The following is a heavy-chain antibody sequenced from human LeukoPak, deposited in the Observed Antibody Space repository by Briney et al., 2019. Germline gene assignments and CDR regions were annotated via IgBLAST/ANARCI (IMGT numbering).Heavy chain of an antibody. CDR3: ARGLGKYCSGGSCYPPANY. V-gene: IGHV3-33*01. D-gene: IGHD2-15*01. CDR1: GFTFSSYG. CDR2: IWYDGSNK. Sequence: GGSLRLSCAASGFTFSSYGMHWARQAPGKGLEWVAVIWYDGSNKYYADSVKGRFTISRDNSKNTLYLQMNSLRAEDTAVYYCARGLGKYCSGGSCYPPANYWGQGTLVTVSS. J-gene: IGHJ4*02.